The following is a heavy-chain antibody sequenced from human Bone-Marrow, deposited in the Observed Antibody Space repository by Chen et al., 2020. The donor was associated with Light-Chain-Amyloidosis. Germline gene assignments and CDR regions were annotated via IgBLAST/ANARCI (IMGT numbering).Heavy chain of an antibody. J-gene: IGHJ4*02. D-gene: IGHD5-12*01. CDR2: IYPDDADA. CDR1: GYTFPNYW. Sequence: EVQLEQSGPEVKKPGESLKISCKVSGYTFPNYWIGWVRQMPGKGLEWMGVIYPDDADARYSPAFEGQVTISADKSITTAYRQWRSLKASDTAMYYCARRRDGYNFDYWGQGTLVTVSS. V-gene: IGHV5-51*01. CDR3: ARRRDGYNFDY.